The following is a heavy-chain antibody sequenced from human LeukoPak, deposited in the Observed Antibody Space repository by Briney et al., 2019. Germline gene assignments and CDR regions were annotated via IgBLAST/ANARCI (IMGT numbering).Heavy chain of an antibody. CDR1: GYSISSGYY. V-gene: IGHV4-38-2*02. CDR3: ARDSWPDYFDY. CDR2: IYHSGST. J-gene: IGHJ4*02. D-gene: IGHD6-13*01. Sequence: PSETLSLTCTVSGYSISSGYYWGWIRPPPGKGLEWIGSIYHSGSTYYNPSLKSRVTISVDTSKNQFSLKLSSVTAADTAMYYCARDSWPDYFDYWGQGTLVTVSS.